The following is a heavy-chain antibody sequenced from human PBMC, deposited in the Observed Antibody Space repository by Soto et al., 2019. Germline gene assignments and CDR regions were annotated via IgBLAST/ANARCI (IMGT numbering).Heavy chain of an antibody. V-gene: IGHV2-5*02. Sequence: QITLKESGPTLVKPTQTLTLTCTFSGFSLSTSGVGVGWIRQPPGKALEWLALIYWDDDKRYSPSLKSRLTITNDTSKHHVVLTMTNIDPVDTATYYCAHSPYCGGDCRFAYWGQGTLVTVSS. CDR3: AHSPYCGGDCRFAY. J-gene: IGHJ4*02. CDR1: GFSLSTSGVG. CDR2: IYWDDDK. D-gene: IGHD2-21*02.